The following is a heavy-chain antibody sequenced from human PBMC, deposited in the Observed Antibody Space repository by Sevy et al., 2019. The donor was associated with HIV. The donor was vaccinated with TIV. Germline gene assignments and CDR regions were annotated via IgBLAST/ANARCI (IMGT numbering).Heavy chain of an antibody. J-gene: IGHJ4*02. CDR3: ARESIGSTVDFDF. V-gene: IGHV4-4*08. D-gene: IGHD6-6*01. CDR2: ISSSGST. Sequence: SETLSLTCTVSGGAMNLYFWSWIRQPPGKGLEWIGYISSSGSTNYNPSLKSRVTISLSTSGNQFSLKLRSMTAADTAVYYCARESIGSTVDFDFWGQGTLVTVSS. CDR1: GGAMNLYF.